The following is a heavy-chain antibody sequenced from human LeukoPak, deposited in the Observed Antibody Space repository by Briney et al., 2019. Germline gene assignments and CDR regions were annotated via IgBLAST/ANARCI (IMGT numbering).Heavy chain of an antibody. CDR2: ISWNSGSI. Sequence: GGSLRLSCAASGFTSDDYAMHWVRQAPGKGLEWVSDISWNSGSIGYADSVKGRFTISRDNAKNSLYLQMNSLRAEDTALYYCAKDLGGYCSGGSCYSDAFDIWGQGTMVTVSS. D-gene: IGHD2-15*01. CDR3: AKDLGGYCSGGSCYSDAFDI. V-gene: IGHV3-9*02. J-gene: IGHJ3*02. CDR1: GFTSDDYA.